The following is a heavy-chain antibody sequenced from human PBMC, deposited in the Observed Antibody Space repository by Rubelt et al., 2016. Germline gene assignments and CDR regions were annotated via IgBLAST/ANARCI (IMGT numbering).Heavy chain of an antibody. J-gene: IGHJ6*02. Sequence: EVQLVESGGGLVQPGRSLRLSCAASGFTFDDYAMHWVRQAPGKGLEWVSGISWISGSIGYADSVKGRFTISRDNAKNSLYLQMNSLGAEDTALYYCAKGILRWSVGYGMDVWGQGTTVTVSS. CDR3: AKGILRWSVGYGMDV. V-gene: IGHV3-9*01. CDR2: ISWISGSI. D-gene: IGHD4-23*01. CDR1: GFTFDDYA.